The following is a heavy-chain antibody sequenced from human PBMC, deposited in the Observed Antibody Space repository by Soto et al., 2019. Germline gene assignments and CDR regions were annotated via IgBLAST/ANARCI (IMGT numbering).Heavy chain of an antibody. J-gene: IGHJ4*02. CDR3: ARVPPPTGSSSWYSDY. D-gene: IGHD6-13*01. CDR1: GGSISSGGYY. Sequence: PSETLSLTCTVSGGSISSGGYYWSWIRQHPGKGLEWIGYIYYSGSTYYNPPLKSRVTISVDTSKNQFSLKLSSVTATDTAVYYCARVPPPTGSSSWYSDYWGQGTLVTVSS. CDR2: IYYSGST. V-gene: IGHV4-31*03.